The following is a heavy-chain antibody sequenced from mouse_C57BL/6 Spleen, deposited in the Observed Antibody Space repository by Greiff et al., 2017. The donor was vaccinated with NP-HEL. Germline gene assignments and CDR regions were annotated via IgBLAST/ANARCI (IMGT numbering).Heavy chain of an antibody. CDR3: ARGGDETYWYVDV. V-gene: IGHV1-52*01. D-gene: IGHD3-3*01. CDR2: IDPSDSET. Sequence: QVQLKQPGAELVRPGSSVKLSCKASGYTFTSYWMHWVKQRPIQGLEWIGNIDPSDSETHYNQKFKDKATLTVDKSSSTAYMQLSSLTSEDSAVYYCARGGDETYWYVDVWGTGTTVTVSS. CDR1: GYTFTSYW. J-gene: IGHJ1*03.